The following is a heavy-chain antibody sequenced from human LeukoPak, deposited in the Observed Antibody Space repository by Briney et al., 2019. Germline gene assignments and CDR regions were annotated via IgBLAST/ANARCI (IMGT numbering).Heavy chain of an antibody. D-gene: IGHD4-11*01. V-gene: IGHV3-23*01. CDR2: ISGSGGST. J-gene: IGHJ6*03. CDR1: GFTFSNYA. Sequence: GGSLRLSCAASGFTFSNYAMSWVRQAPGKGLEWVSAISGSGGSTYYADSVKGRFTISRDNSKNTLYLQMNSLRAEDTAVYYCAKDPLYSRIYYYYMDVWGKGTTVTVSS. CDR3: AKDPLYSRIYYYYMDV.